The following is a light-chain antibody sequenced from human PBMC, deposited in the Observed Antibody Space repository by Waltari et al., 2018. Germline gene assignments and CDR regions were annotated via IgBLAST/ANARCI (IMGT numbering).Light chain of an antibody. J-gene: IGKJ2*01. CDR1: QSVLSSSNNKNY. CDR3: QQYYNSQSN. V-gene: IGKV4-1*01. CDR2: WAS. Sequence: DIVLTQYPDSLAVSLGERATINCKSSQSVLSSSNNKNYLAWFQQKPGQPPKLLIYWASTRESGVPDRFSGSGSGTDFTLTISSLQAEDVAVYYCQQYYNSQSNFGQGTKLEIK.